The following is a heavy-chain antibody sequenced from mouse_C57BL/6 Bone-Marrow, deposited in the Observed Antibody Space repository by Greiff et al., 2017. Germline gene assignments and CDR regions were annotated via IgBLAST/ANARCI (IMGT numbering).Heavy chain of an antibody. J-gene: IGHJ3*01. D-gene: IGHD2-4*01. Sequence: VQLQQPGAELVMPGASVKLSCKASGYSFTSYWMHWVKQRPGQGLEWIGEIDPSDSYTNYNQKFKGKSTLTVDKSSSTAYMQLSSLTSEDSAVYYCAGEGGYDYDVTWFAYWGQGTLVTVSA. CDR1: GYSFTSYW. CDR3: AGEGGYDYDVTWFAY. V-gene: IGHV1-69*01. CDR2: IDPSDSYT.